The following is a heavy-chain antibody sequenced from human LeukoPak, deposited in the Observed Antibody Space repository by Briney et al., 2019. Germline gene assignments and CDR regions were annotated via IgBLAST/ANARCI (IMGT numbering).Heavy chain of an antibody. V-gene: IGHV4-31*03. Sequence: ASETLSLTCTVSGGSISSGGYYWSWIRQHPGKGLEWIGYIYYSGSTYYNLSLKSRVTISVDTSKNQFSLKLSSVTAADTAVYYCARDSVSDLYYYYGMDVWGQGTTVTVSS. CDR1: GGSISSGGYY. J-gene: IGHJ6*02. D-gene: IGHD1-26*01. CDR3: ARDSVSDLYYYYGMDV. CDR2: IYYSGST.